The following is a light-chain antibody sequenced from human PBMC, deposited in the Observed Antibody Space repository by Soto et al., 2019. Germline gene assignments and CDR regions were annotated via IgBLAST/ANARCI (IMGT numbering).Light chain of an antibody. J-gene: IGKJ1*01. CDR3: QQYNNWPPTGT. CDR1: KRVSRN. Sequence: EIVMTQSPATLSVSPGERATLSCRASKRVSRNLAWYQQKPGQAPRLLIYDASTRATGIPARFSGSGSGTEFTLTISSLQSEDFAVYYCQQYNNWPPTGTFGQGTKVEIQ. CDR2: DAS. V-gene: IGKV3-15*01.